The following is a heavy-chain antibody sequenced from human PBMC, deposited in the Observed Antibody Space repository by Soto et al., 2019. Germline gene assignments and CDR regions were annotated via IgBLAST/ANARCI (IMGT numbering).Heavy chain of an antibody. V-gene: IGHV1-69*01. J-gene: IGHJ4*02. D-gene: IGHD2-21*02. CDR2: IITLFGTS. Sequence: PGQGHEWMGGIITLFGTSNYAQNFQGRVTITADQSTSTAYMELNSLTSDDTAVYYCAREVGYGDFSAALLDWGQGTLVTVSS. CDR3: AREVGYGDFSAALLD.